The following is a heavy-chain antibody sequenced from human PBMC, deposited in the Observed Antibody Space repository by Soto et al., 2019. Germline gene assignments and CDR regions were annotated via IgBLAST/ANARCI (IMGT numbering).Heavy chain of an antibody. D-gene: IGHD3-10*01. CDR3: ASGAITLVRGVTNSYYYGMDV. J-gene: IGHJ6*01. Sequence: ASVKVYSKASGYPFTSYYMHLVRRAPGQGLEWTGIINPSGGSTSYAQKFQGRVTMTRYTSTSTVYMELSSLRSEDTAVYYCASGAITLVRGVTNSYYYGMDVWGQGTTVTVSS. V-gene: IGHV1-46*01. CDR1: GYPFTSYY. CDR2: INPSGGST.